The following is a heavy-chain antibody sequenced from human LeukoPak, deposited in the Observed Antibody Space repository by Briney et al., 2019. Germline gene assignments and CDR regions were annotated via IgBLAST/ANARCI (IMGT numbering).Heavy chain of an antibody. CDR1: GYTFTNYA. CDR3: ARKITMVRGVINWFDP. CDR2: INTNTGNP. V-gene: IGHV7-4-1*02. Sequence: ASVKVSCKASGYTFTNYAINWVRQAPGQGLEWMGWINTNTGNPTYAQGFTGRFVFSLDTSVSTAYLQISSLKAEDTAVYYCARKITMVRGVINWFDPWGQGTLVTVSS. J-gene: IGHJ5*02. D-gene: IGHD3-10*01.